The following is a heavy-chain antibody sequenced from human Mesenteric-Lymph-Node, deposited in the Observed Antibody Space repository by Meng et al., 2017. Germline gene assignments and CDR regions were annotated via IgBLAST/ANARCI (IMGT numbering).Heavy chain of an antibody. Sequence: GESLKISCAASGFTFSDAWMSWVRQAPGKGLEWVGLIKSKRSGGSTDFAAPVKDRFTISRDDSKNTVYLQMNSLRAEDTAVYYCADNQWRFDYWGQGTLVTVSS. CDR1: GFTFSDAW. D-gene: IGHD6-19*01. CDR2: IKSKRSGGST. J-gene: IGHJ4*02. CDR3: ADNQWRFDY. V-gene: IGHV3-15*01.